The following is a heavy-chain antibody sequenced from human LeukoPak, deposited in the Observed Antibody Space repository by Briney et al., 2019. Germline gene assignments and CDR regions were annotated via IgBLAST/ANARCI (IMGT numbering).Heavy chain of an antibody. V-gene: IGHV4-39*07. CDR2: IYYSGST. CDR3: ARNRGSTVITDHYYYYYMDV. CDR1: GGSISSSSYY. J-gene: IGHJ6*03. D-gene: IGHD4-11*01. Sequence: SETLSLTCTVSGGSISSSSYYWGWIRQPPGKGLEWIGSIYYSGSTYYNPSLKSRVTISVDTSKNQLSLKLSSVTAADTAVYYCARNRGSTVITDHYYYYYMDVWGKGTTVTVSS.